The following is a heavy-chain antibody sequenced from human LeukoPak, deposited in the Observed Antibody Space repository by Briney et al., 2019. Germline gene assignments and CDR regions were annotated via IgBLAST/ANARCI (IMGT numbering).Heavy chain of an antibody. J-gene: IGHJ4*02. Sequence: ASVKVSCKASGYTFIDFYIHWVRQAPGQGLEWVGWINPNSGGTNYAQKFQGRVTMTRDTSISTAYMDLNRLSSDDTALYFCARDRGGMSTIFWGQGTLVTVSS. CDR2: INPNSGGT. CDR1: GYTFIDFY. V-gene: IGHV1-2*02. CDR3: ARDRGGMSTIF. D-gene: IGHD5/OR15-5a*01.